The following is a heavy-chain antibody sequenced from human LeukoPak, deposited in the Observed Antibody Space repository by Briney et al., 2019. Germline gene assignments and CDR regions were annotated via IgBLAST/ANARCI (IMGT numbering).Heavy chain of an antibody. CDR3: ARCGYYDILTGYRVYYYYYMDV. D-gene: IGHD3-9*01. CDR2: IYSGGST. CDR1: GFTVSSNY. J-gene: IGHJ6*03. V-gene: IGHV3-53*01. Sequence: SGGSLRLSCAASGFTVSSNYMSWVRQAPGKGLEWVSVIYSGGSTYYADSVKGRFTISRDNSKNTLYLQMNSLRAEDTAVYYCARCGYYDILTGYRVYYYYYMDVWGKGTTVTVSS.